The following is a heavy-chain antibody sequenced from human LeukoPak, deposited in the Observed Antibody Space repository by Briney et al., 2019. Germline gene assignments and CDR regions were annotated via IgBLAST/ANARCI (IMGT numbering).Heavy chain of an antibody. CDR2: INGDGRNI. CDR3: TRDLMDYDVSTGLHHYYMDV. V-gene: IGHV3-74*01. J-gene: IGHJ6*02. Sequence: GGSLRFSCVASGFTFSSYWMHWVRQDPRKGLVWVSRINGDGRNINYADSVRGRFTISRDNTKNTLYLQMNTLRVEDTAVYYCTRDLMDYDVSTGLHHYYMDVWGQGTTVTVSS. CDR1: GFTFSSYW. D-gene: IGHD3-9*01.